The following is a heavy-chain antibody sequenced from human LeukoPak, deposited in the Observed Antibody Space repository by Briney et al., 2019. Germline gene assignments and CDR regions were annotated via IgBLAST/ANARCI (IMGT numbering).Heavy chain of an antibody. CDR3: ARGTGYSSSWCHDY. D-gene: IGHD6-13*01. CDR1: GGSISIYY. V-gene: IGHV4-59*12. Sequence: SETLSLTCTVSGGSISIYYWSWIRQPPGKGLEWIGYIYYSGNTNYNPSLKSRVTISVDTSKNQFSLKLSSVTAADTAVYYCARGTGYSSSWCHDYWGQGTLVTVSS. CDR2: IYYSGNT. J-gene: IGHJ4*02.